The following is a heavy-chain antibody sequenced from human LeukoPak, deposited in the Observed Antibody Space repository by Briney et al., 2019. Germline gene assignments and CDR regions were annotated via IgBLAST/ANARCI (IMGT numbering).Heavy chain of an antibody. CDR1: GGTFSSYA. CDR2: IIPIFGTA. J-gene: IGHJ5*02. D-gene: IGHD4-17*01. Sequence: SVKVSCKASGGTFSSYAISWVRQAPGQGLEWMGGIIPIFGTANYAQKFQGRVTITTDESTSTAYMELSSLRSEDTAVYYCARNRGPYGDYLYQYNWFDPWGQGTLVTVSS. V-gene: IGHV1-69*05. CDR3: ARNRGPYGDYLYQYNWFDP.